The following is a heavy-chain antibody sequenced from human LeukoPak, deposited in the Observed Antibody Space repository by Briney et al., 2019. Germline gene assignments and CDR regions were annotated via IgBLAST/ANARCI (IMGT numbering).Heavy chain of an antibody. CDR1: GGSFSGYY. CDR2: INHSGST. D-gene: IGHD6-13*01. J-gene: IGHJ4*02. V-gene: IGHV4-34*01. CDR3: ARGLNRRWIAAASPLRY. Sequence: SSETLSLTCAVYGGSFSGYYWSWIRQPPGKGLEWIGEINHSGSTNYNPSLKSRVTISVDTSKNQFSLKLSSVTAADTAVYYCARGLNRRWIAAASPLRYWGQGTLVIVSS.